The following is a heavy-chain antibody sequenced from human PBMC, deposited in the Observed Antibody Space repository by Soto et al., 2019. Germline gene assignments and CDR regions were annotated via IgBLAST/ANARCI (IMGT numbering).Heavy chain of an antibody. CDR3: ARDSFLVAPQYYFDY. CDR1: GYTFTSYA. Sequence: GASVKVSCKASGYTFTSYAMHWVRQAPGQRLEWMGWINAGNGNTKYSQKFQGRVTITRDTSASTAYMELSSLRSEDTAVYYCARDSFLVAPQYYFDYWGQGTLVTVSS. CDR2: INAGNGNT. D-gene: IGHD2-15*01. V-gene: IGHV1-3*01. J-gene: IGHJ4*02.